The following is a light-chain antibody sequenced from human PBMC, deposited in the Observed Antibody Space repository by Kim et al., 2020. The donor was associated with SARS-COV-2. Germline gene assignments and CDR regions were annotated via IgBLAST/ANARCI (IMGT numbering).Light chain of an antibody. V-gene: IGKV1-39*01. CDR3: QQSHSTPRT. Sequence: GDTVIITCRARQGVRNQLNWYQHTPGKAPKLLNYGASNLQTGVPRRFSGSGSGTRSTLTIYNLQPEDFATYYRQQSHSTPRTFGQGTKVDIK. J-gene: IGKJ1*01. CDR2: GAS. CDR1: QGVRNQ.